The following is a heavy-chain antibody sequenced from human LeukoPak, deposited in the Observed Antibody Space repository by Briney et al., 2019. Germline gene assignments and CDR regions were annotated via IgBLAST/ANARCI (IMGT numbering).Heavy chain of an antibody. V-gene: IGHV4-34*01. J-gene: IGHJ4*02. CDR1: GGSLSGFS. D-gene: IGHD3-16*02. Sequence: SETLSLTCAVYGGSLSGFSWSWIRQPPGKGLEWIGEINHRRSANYNPSLKSRVTISIDTSKNQFSLKLSSVTAADTAVYYCARGDEDDCVWGSYHRFDYWGQGTLVTVSS. CDR3: ARGDEDDCVWGSYHRFDY. CDR2: INHRRSA.